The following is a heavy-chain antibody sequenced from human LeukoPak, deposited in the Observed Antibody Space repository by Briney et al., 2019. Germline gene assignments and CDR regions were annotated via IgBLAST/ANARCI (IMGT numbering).Heavy chain of an antibody. D-gene: IGHD1-26*01. J-gene: IGHJ6*03. CDR1: GGSFSGYY. Sequence: PSETLSLTCAVYGGSFSGYYWSWIRQPPGKGLEWIGEINHSGSTNYDPSLKSRVTISVDTSKNQFSLKLSSVTAADTAVYYCARVPSGSHGGYYYMDVWGKGTTVTVSS. CDR3: ARVPSGSHGGYYYMDV. V-gene: IGHV4-34*01. CDR2: INHSGST.